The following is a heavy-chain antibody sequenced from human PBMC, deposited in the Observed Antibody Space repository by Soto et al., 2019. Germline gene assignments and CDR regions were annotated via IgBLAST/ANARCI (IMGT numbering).Heavy chain of an antibody. CDR1: GFTFSSYA. D-gene: IGHD3-16*02. CDR3: AKDQPTTYDYIWGSYRPGAFDI. V-gene: IGHV3-23*01. CDR2: ISGSGGST. J-gene: IGHJ3*02. Sequence: GGSLRLSCAASGFTFSSYAMSWVRQAPGKGLEWVSAISGSGGSTYYADSGKGRFTISRDNSKNTLYLQMNSLRAEDTAVYYCAKDQPTTYDYIWGSYRPGAFDIWGQGTMVTVSS.